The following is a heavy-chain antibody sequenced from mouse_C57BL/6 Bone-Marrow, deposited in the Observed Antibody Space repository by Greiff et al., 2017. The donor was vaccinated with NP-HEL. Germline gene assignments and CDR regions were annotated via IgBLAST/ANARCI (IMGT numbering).Heavy chain of an antibody. V-gene: IGHV5-12*01. CDR1: GFTFSDYY. CDR3: ARQGGYDEAMDY. D-gene: IGHD2-2*01. CDR2: ISNGGGST. J-gene: IGHJ4*01. Sequence: EVHLVESGGGLVQPGGSLKLSCAASGFTFSDYYMYWVRQTPEKRLEWVAYISNGGGSTYYPDTVKGRFTISRDNAKNTLYLQMSRLKSEDTGLYYCARQGGYDEAMDYWGQGTSVTVAS.